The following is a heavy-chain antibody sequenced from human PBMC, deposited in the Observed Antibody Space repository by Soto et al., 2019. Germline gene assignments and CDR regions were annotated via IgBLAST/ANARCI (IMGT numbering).Heavy chain of an antibody. CDR2: ISYDGSNK. CDR3: AGSSLLYDSSGYYYEDDFDI. D-gene: IGHD3-22*01. CDR1: GFTFSSYA. J-gene: IGHJ3*02. V-gene: IGHV3-30*04. Sequence: GGSLRLSCAASGFTFSSYAMHWFRQAPGKGLEWVAVISYDGSNKYYADSVKGRFTISRDNSKNTLYLQMNSLRAEDTVVYYCAGSSLLYDSSGYYYEDDFDIWGQGTMVTVSS.